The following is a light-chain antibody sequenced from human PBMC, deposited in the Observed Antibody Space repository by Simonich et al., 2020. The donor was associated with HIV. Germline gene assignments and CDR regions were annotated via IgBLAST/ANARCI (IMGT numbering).Light chain of an antibody. CDR1: SSDVGGYNY. CDR3: SSYTSSSTLV. J-gene: IGLJ3*02. V-gene: IGLV2-14*01. CDR2: DVS. Sequence: QSALTQPASVSGSPGQSITISCTGTSSDVGGYNYVSWYQQHPGKAPKLMIYDVSQRPSGVSKRFSGSKSGNTASRTISGLQAEDEADYYCSSYTSSSTLVFGGGTKLTVL.